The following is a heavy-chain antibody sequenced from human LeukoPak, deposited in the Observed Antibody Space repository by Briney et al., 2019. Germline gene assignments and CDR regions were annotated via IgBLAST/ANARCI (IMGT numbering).Heavy chain of an antibody. CDR3: VRGYSFGPYGMDV. D-gene: IGHD2-15*01. J-gene: IGHJ6*02. V-gene: IGHV3-64D*09. CDR2: ISDSGGST. CDR1: GFPFSSYA. Sequence: QSGGSLILSCSASGFPFSSYAMHWVRQAPGKGLEYVSAISDSGGSTHYADSVKGRFTISRDNSKNTLYLQMSSLRAEDTAVYFCVRGYSFGPYGMDVWGQGTTVTVSS.